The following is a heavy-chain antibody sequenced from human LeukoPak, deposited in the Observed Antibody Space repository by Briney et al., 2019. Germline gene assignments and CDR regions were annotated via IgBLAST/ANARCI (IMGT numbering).Heavy chain of an antibody. D-gene: IGHD3-16*02. CDR2: ISYDGSNK. V-gene: IGHV3-30*18. CDR3: AKPLRLGELSLYGY. CDR1: GFTFSSYG. J-gene: IGHJ4*02. Sequence: GGSLRLSCAASGFTFSSYGMHWVRQAPGKGLEWVAVISYDGSNKYYADSVKGRFTISRDNSKNTLYLQMNSLRAEDTAVYYCAKPLRLGELSLYGYWGQGTLVTVSS.